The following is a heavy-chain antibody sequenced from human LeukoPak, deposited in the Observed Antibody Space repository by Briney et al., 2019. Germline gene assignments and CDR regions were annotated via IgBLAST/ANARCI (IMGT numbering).Heavy chain of an antibody. Sequence: GGSLRLSCAASGFTFSSNWMHWVRQAPGKGLDCVSVITSAGATYYADSVKGRFIISRDNSQNTLYLQMNSLRAEDTAVYYCASRESPGYYYGMDVWGQGTTVTVSS. CDR1: GFTFSSNW. CDR3: ASRESPGYYYGMDV. CDR2: ITSAGAT. J-gene: IGHJ6*02. D-gene: IGHD3-10*01. V-gene: IGHV3-66*01.